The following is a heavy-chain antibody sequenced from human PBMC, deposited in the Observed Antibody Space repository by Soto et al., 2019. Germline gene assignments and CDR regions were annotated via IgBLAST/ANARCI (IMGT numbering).Heavy chain of an antibody. CDR3: ARLRGVGGGGDY. D-gene: IGHD3-10*01. CDR2: IDPTNSNI. V-gene: IGHV5-10-1*01. Sequence: GESLKISCATSGYRFTSSWITWVRQMPGKGLEWMATIDPTNSNINYNPSFRGHVTLSVDKSASTAYLEWNTVRASDTAKYFCARLRGVGGGGDYWGQGTLVTAPQ. CDR1: GYRFTSSW. J-gene: IGHJ4*01.